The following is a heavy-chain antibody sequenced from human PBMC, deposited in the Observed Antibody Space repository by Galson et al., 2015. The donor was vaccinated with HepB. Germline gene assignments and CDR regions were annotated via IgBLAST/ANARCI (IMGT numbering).Heavy chain of an antibody. V-gene: IGHV3-15*01. J-gene: IGHJ4*02. CDR2: IKSKTDGGTT. CDR1: GFTFSNAW. D-gene: IGHD2-2*01. CDR3: TASNIVVVSTGND. Sequence: SLRLSCAASGFTFSNAWMSWVRQAPGKGLEWVGRIKSKTDGGTTDYAAPVKGRFTISRDDSKNTLYLQMNSLKTEDTAVYYCTASNIVVVSTGNDWGQGTLVTVSS.